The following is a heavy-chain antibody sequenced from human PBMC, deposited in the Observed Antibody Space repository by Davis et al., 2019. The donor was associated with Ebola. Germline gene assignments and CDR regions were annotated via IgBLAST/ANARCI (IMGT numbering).Heavy chain of an antibody. CDR3: ARGAAARYYYGMDV. D-gene: IGHD2-2*01. CDR1: GYTFTGYY. V-gene: IGHV1-2*04. Sequence: ASVKVSCKASGYTFTGYYMHWVRQAPGQGLEWMGWINPNSGGTNYAQKFQGWVTMTWDTSISTAYMELSRLRSDDTAVYYCARGAAARYYYGMDVWGQGTTVTVSS. J-gene: IGHJ6*02. CDR2: INPNSGGT.